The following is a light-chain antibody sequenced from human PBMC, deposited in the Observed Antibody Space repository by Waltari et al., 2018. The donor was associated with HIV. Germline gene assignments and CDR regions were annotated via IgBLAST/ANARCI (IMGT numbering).Light chain of an antibody. Sequence: QSALTQPASVSGSPGQSIVLPCTGSSSYIGSYDYVSWYQQYPGQAPKALIYEVTSRPSGTSSRFSGSKSATTAFLAISKLQTDDEADYFCSSYTRRGTVVFGGGTRLTVL. J-gene: IGLJ2*01. CDR3: SSYTRRGTVV. V-gene: IGLV2-14*03. CDR2: EVT. CDR1: SSYIGSYDY.